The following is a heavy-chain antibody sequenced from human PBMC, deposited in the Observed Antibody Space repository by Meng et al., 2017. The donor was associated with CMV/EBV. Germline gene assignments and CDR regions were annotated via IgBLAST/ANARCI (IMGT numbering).Heavy chain of an antibody. CDR1: GFTFSDYY. J-gene: IGHJ6*02. CDR2: ISSSGSTV. CDR3: ARENYYYGMDV. Sequence: SCAASGFTFSDYYMSWIRQAPGKGLEWVSYISSSGSTVYYADSVKGRFTISRDNAKNSLYLQMNSLRAEDTAVYYCARENYYYGMDVWGQGTTVTVSS. V-gene: IGHV3-11*01.